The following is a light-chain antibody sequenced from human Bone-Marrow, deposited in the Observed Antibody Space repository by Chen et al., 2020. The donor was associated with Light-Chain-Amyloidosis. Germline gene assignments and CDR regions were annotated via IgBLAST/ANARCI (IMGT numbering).Light chain of an antibody. CDR2: EDD. CDR3: QSYQGSSQGV. Sequence: NFMLTQPNSVSEAPGQTVIISCTCSSGSIATNYVQWYQQRPGSSPTTVIYEDDQRPSGVPDRFSGSVDRSSNSASLTISGLKTEDEADYYCQSYQGSSQGVFGGGTKLTVL. V-gene: IGLV6-57*01. J-gene: IGLJ3*02. CDR1: SGSIATNY.